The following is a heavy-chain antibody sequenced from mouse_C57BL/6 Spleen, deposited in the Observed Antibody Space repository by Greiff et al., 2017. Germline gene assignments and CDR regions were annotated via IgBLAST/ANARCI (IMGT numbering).Heavy chain of an antibody. CDR1: GYAFSSYW. CDR3: ARSELGRAAY. Sequence: VKLMESGAELVKPGASVKISCKASGYAFSSYWMNWVKQRPGKGLEWIGQIYPGDGDTNYNGKFKGKATLTADKSSSTAYMQLSSLTSEDSAVYFCARSELGRAAYWGQGTLVTVSA. V-gene: IGHV1-80*01. D-gene: IGHD4-1*01. J-gene: IGHJ3*01. CDR2: IYPGDGDT.